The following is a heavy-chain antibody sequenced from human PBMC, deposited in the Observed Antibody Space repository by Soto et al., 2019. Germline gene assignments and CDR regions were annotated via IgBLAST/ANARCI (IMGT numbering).Heavy chain of an antibody. Sequence: PSGTLSLTCTVSGGSISSYYWSWIRQPPGKGLEWIGYIYYSGSTNYNPSLKSRVTISVDTSKNQFSLKLSSVTAADTAVYYCARRRYSGYDYRGWFDPWGQGTLVTVSS. CDR1: GGSISSYY. V-gene: IGHV4-59*01. CDR3: ARRRYSGYDYRGWFDP. CDR2: IYYSGST. D-gene: IGHD5-12*01. J-gene: IGHJ5*02.